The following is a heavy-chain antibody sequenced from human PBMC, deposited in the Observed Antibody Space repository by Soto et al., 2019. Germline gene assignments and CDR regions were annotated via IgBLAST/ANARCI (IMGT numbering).Heavy chain of an antibody. Sequence: GGSLRLSCAASGFSFVNYAMNWVRQAPGKGLEWFSCLSGSGTSTYYADSVKGRFTISRDNSRDTLFLQMNSLTADDTAVYYCAKATTNGGLFNPFYXWGQGALFTVSX. CDR3: AKATTNGGLFNPFYX. CDR2: LSGSGTST. CDR1: GFSFVNYA. D-gene: IGHD1-7*01. J-gene: IGHJ4*02. V-gene: IGHV3-23*01.